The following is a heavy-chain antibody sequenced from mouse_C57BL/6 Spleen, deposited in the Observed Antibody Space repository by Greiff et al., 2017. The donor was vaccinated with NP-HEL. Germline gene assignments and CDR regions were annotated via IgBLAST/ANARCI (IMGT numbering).Heavy chain of an antibody. Sequence: VQLQQSGAELVKPGASVKMSCKASGYTFTTYPIEWMKQSHGKSLEWIGNFHPYNDDTKYNEKFKGKATLTVDKSSSTVYLELSRLTSDDSAVYYCAVSTVVGPFAYWGQGTLVTVSA. D-gene: IGHD1-1*01. CDR1: GYTFTTYP. V-gene: IGHV1-47*01. J-gene: IGHJ3*01. CDR2: FHPYNDDT. CDR3: AVSTVVGPFAY.